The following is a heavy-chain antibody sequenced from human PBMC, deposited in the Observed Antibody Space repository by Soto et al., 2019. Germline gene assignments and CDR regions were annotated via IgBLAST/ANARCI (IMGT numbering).Heavy chain of an antibody. D-gene: IGHD6-13*01. J-gene: IGHJ3*02. CDR3: ARDRRSSNGAFDI. CDR1: GFTFSSYA. V-gene: IGHV3-30-3*01. CDR2: ISYDGSNK. Sequence: GGSLRLSCAASGFTFSSYAMHWVRQAPGKGLEWVAVISYDGSNKYYADSVKGRFTISRDNSKNTLYLQMNSLRAEDTAVYYCARDRRSSNGAFDIWGQGTMVTVSS.